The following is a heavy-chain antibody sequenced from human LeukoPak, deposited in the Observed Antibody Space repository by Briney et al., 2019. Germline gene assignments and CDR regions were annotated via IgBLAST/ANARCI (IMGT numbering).Heavy chain of an antibody. V-gene: IGHV3-48*01. D-gene: IGHD3-3*01. CDR3: ASKATSLGYDFS. CDR1: GFTFSSYS. CDR2: ISSSSSTI. Sequence: GGSVRLSCAVSGFTFSSYSMNWVRQAPGKGLEWVSYISSSSSTIYYADSVKGRFTISRDNAKNSLYLQMNSLRAEDTAVYYCASKATSLGYDFSWGQGTLVTVSS. J-gene: IGHJ5*02.